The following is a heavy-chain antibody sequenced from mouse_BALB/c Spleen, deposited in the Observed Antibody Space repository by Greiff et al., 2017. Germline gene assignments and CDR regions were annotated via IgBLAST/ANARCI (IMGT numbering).Heavy chain of an antibody. J-gene: IGHJ4*01. CDR1: GFTFSSYA. V-gene: IGHV5-6-5*01. Sequence: EVKLMESGGGLVKPGGSLKLSCAASGFTFSSYAMSWVRQTPEKRLEWVASISSGGSTYYPASVKGRFTISRDNARNILYLQMSSLRSEDTAMYYCAREDTTVVARAMDYWGQGTSVTVSS. D-gene: IGHD1-1*01. CDR2: ISSGGST. CDR3: AREDTTVVARAMDY.